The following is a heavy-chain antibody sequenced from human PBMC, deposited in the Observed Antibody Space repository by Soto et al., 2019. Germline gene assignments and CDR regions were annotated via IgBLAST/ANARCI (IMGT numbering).Heavy chain of an antibody. J-gene: IGHJ4*02. Sequence: QVQLQQWGAGLLKPSETLSLTCAVYGGSFSGYYWSWIRQPPGKGLEWIGEINHSGRTNYNPSLKSRVTISVDTSKNQFSLKLSSVTAADTAVYYCARAFAPGSGYDWWGQGTLVTVSS. V-gene: IGHV4-34*01. CDR3: ARAFAPGSGYDW. D-gene: IGHD5-12*01. CDR2: INHSGRT. CDR1: GGSFSGYY.